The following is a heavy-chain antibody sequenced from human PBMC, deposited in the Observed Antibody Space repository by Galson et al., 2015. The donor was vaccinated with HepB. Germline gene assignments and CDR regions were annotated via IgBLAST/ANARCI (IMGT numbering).Heavy chain of an antibody. CDR2: FIPIFGSA. V-gene: IGHV1-69*13. J-gene: IGHJ4*02. Sequence: SVKVSCKASGGPFTNRAIAWVRQAPGQGLEWMGGFIPIFGSANYAEKFQDRATITADESTTTAYMELSGLTSGDTAIYYCASVSEGVPAPTSYWGQGTLVTVSS. CDR3: ASVSEGVPAPTSY. D-gene: IGHD2-2*01. CDR1: GGPFTNRA.